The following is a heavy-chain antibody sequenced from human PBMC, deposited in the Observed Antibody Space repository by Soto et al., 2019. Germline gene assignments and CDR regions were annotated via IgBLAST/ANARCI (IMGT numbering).Heavy chain of an antibody. Sequence: QVQLVQSGAEVKKPGASVKVSCKASGYTFTSYGLSWVRQAPGQGLEWMGRISAYNYNTNYAQKLQVRGTMTPDTATITAYLELSSLRSAATAVYYCARGVGAIGPWFDPWGQGTLVTVSS. V-gene: IGHV1-18*01. CDR1: GYTFTSYG. J-gene: IGHJ5*02. CDR2: ISAYNYNT. CDR3: ARGVGAIGPWFDP. D-gene: IGHD3-16*01.